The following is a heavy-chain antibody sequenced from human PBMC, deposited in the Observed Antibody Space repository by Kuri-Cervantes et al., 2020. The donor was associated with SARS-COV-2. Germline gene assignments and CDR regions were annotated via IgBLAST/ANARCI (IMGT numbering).Heavy chain of an antibody. CDR1: GFTFSSYG. CDR2: ISYDGSNK. J-gene: IGHJ4*02. V-gene: IGHV3-30*03. Sequence: LSLTCAASGFTFSSYGMHWVRQAPGKGLEWVAVISYDGSNKYYADSVKGRFTISGDNSKNTLYLQMNSLRAEDTAVYYCTTLIDYWGQGALVTVSS. CDR3: TTLIDY.